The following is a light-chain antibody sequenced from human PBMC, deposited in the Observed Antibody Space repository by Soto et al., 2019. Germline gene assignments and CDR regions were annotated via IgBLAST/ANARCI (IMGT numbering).Light chain of an antibody. V-gene: IGLV1-40*01. J-gene: IGLJ2*01. CDR2: GNS. Sequence: QSALTQPPSVSGAPGQRVTISCTGSSSNIGAGYYVHWYQQLPGTAPKLLIYGNSNRPSGVPDRFSGSKSGTSASLAITGLQAEDEADYYCQSYDSSLSGYVVFGGGTKLTVL. CDR1: SSNIGAGYY. CDR3: QSYDSSLSGYVV.